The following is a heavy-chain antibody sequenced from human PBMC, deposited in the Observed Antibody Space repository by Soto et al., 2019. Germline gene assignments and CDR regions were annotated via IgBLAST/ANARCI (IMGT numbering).Heavy chain of an antibody. CDR3: AREDGYCNVTSCAHWFAP. V-gene: IGHV1-46*04. CDR2: INPATGRA. Sequence: QVQVIQSGAEVRKPGASVKVSCKPSGFALTSYYIHWVRQAPGQGLEWVGVINPATGRASYAQTLQDRVTMTTDTSTSTAYMELRSLRPDDTAVYYCAREDGYCNVTSCAHWFAPWGQGTLVTVSS. CDR1: GFALTSYY. D-gene: IGHD5-12*01. J-gene: IGHJ5*02.